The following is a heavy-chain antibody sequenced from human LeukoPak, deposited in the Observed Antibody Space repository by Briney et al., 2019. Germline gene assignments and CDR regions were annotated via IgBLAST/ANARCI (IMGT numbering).Heavy chain of an antibody. J-gene: IGHJ4*02. V-gene: IGHV4-38-2*02. Sequence: PSETLSLTCTVSGYSISSGYYWGWIRQPPGKGLEWIGRIYHSGSTYYNPSLKSRVTISVDTSKNQFALKPRSTTAAYTAVYYCARGGGPLQSFDYWGQGTLVTVSS. D-gene: IGHD4-11*01. CDR3: ARGGGPLQSFDY. CDR1: GYSISSGYY. CDR2: IYHSGST.